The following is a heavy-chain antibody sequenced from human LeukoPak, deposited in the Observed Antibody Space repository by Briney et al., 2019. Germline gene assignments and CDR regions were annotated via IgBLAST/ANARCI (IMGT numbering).Heavy chain of an antibody. CDR1: GYTFTDYN. CDR2: INPNSGGT. CDR3: ATHPFDF. V-gene: IGHV1-2*02. J-gene: IGHJ4*02. Sequence: GASVKVSCKASGYTFTDYNIHWVRQAPGQGLKWMGWINPNSGGTNYAQKFQGRVTMTRDTSIGTAYMDLSSLISDDTAVYYCATHPFDFWGQGTLVTVSS.